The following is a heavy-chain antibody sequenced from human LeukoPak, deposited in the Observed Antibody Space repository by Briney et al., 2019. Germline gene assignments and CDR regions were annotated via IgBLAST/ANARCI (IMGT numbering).Heavy chain of an antibody. J-gene: IGHJ6*02. Sequence: GGSLRLSCAASGFSISSYWMHWVRQVPGKGLVWVSRISPDGSTTGYADSVKGRFTASRDNARNTLYLQINSLRAEDSAVYYCAILPPAYYYDSSGYFGFYGMDVWGQGTTVTVSS. CDR2: ISPDGSTT. D-gene: IGHD3-22*01. V-gene: IGHV3-74*01. CDR1: GFSISSYW. CDR3: AILPPAYYYDSSGYFGFYGMDV.